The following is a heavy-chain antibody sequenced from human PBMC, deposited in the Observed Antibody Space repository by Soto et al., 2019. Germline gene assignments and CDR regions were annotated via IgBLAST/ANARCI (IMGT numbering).Heavy chain of an antibody. V-gene: IGHV3-23*01. CDR2: ISGSGGLT. Sequence: EVHLLESGGGLVQPGGSLRLSCAASGFIFSNYAVSWVRQAPGKGLEWVSGISGSGGLTYYADSVKGRFTISRDNSRDTLYLQMNSLRAEDTAVYYCAKLRGSNYYYHMDVWGKGTTVTVSS. J-gene: IGHJ6*03. CDR3: AKLRGSNYYYHMDV. D-gene: IGHD3-16*01. CDR1: GFIFSNYA.